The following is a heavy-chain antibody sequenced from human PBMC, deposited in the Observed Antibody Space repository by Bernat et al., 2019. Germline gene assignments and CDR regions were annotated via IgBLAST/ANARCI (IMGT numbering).Heavy chain of an antibody. J-gene: IGHJ6*02. CDR3: AKEAAAGTDHYYYYGMDV. CDR1: GFTFDDYA. Sequence: EVQLVESGGGLVQPGRSLRLSCAASGFTFDDYAMHWVRQAPGKGLEWVSGISWNSGSIGYADSVKGRFTISRDNAKNSLYLQMNSLRAEDTALYYWAKEAAAGTDHYYYYGMDVWGQGTTVTVSS. D-gene: IGHD6-13*01. V-gene: IGHV3-9*01. CDR2: ISWNSGSI.